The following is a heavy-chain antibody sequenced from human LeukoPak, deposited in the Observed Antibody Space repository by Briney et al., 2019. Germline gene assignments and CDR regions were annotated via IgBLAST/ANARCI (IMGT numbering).Heavy chain of an antibody. CDR3: ARGTGYSSSWYFDC. V-gene: IGHV4-39*07. J-gene: IGHJ4*02. D-gene: IGHD6-13*01. Sequence: PSETLSLTCTVSGGSISSSSYYWGWIRQPPGKGLEWIGSIYYSGSTYYNPSLKSRVTISVDTSKNQFSLKLSSVTAADTAVYYCARGTGYSSSWYFDCWGQGTLVTVTS. CDR2: IYYSGST. CDR1: GGSISSSSYY.